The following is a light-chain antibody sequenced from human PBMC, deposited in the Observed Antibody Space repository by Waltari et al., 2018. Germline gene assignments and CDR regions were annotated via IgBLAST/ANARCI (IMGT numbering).Light chain of an antibody. V-gene: IGKV1-39*01. Sequence: DIQMTQSPSSLSASVGDRVPITCRASQSLRSYLNWYQQKPGKAPNLLIYAASNLQSGIPSRFSGGGSGTDFTLTISSLQPEDSATYYCQQSYSSPPHTFGQGTKLEIK. CDR3: QQSYSSPPHT. J-gene: IGKJ2*01. CDR2: AAS. CDR1: QSLRSY.